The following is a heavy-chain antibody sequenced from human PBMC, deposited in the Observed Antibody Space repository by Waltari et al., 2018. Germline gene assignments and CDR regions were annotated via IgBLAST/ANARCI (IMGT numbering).Heavy chain of an antibody. J-gene: IGHJ5*02. D-gene: IGHD6-19*01. CDR1: GYTFTGYY. Sequence: QVQLVQSGAEVKKPGASVKVSCKASGYTFTGYYMHWVRQAPGQGLEWMGWINPNSGGTNDAQKFQGRVSMTRDTSISTAYMELSRLRSDDTAVYYCASAVAGSYWFDPWGQGTLVTVSS. V-gene: IGHV1-2*02. CDR2: INPNSGGT. CDR3: ASAVAGSYWFDP.